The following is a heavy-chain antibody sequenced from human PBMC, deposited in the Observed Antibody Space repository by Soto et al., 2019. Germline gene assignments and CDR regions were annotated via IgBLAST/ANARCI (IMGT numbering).Heavy chain of an antibody. Sequence: QVQLQESGPGLVKPSETLSLTCTVSGGSISSYYWSWIRQPPGKGLEWIGYIYYSGSTNYNPSLKSRVTIAVDTPNNQFSLKLNSMTAADTAVYYCARHNYGSGSTYFDYWGQGTLVTVSS. D-gene: IGHD3-10*01. CDR3: ARHNYGSGSTYFDY. V-gene: IGHV4-59*08. CDR2: IYYSGST. J-gene: IGHJ4*02. CDR1: GGSISSYY.